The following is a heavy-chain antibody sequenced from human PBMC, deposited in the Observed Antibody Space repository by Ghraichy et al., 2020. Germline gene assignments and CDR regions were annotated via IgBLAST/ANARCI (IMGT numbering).Heavy chain of an antibody. D-gene: IGHD3-22*01. Sequence: GGSLRLSCAASGFTFSDHYMDWVRQAPGKGLEWVGRTRNKANSYTTEYAASVKGRFTISRDDSKNSLYLQMNSLKTEDTAVYYCARQDYYDSSGYHYWRQGTLVTVSS. CDR1: GFTFSDHY. V-gene: IGHV3-72*01. CDR3: ARQDYYDSSGYHY. J-gene: IGHJ4*02. CDR2: TRNKANSYTT.